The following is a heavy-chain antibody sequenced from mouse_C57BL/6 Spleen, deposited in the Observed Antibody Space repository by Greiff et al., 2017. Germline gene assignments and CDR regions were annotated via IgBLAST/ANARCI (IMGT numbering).Heavy chain of an antibody. CDR1: GYTFSSYG. Sequence: EVQLMESGGDLVKPGGSLKLSCAASGYTFSSYGMHWVRQTPDKRLEWVATISSGGSYTYYPNSVKGRFTISRDNAKNTLYLQMSCLKSEDTAMYYCARRLGYAMDVWGKGTSVTVSS. J-gene: IGHJ4*01. V-gene: IGHV5-6*01. CDR3: ARRLGYAMDV. CDR2: ISSGGSYT. D-gene: IGHD4-1*01.